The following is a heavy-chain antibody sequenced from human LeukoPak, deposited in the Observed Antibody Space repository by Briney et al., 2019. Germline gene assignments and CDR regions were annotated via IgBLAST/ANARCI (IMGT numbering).Heavy chain of an antibody. CDR3: ARDHDGDYWYYFDY. CDR1: GGSISSGSYY. CDR2: IYTSGST. J-gene: IGHJ4*02. D-gene: IGHD4-17*01. V-gene: IGHV4-61*02. Sequence: SETLSLTXTVSGGSISSGSYYWSWIRQPAGKGLEWIGRIYTSGSTNYNPSLKSRVTISVDTSKNQFSLKLSSVTAADTAVYYCARDHDGDYWYYFDYWGQGTLVTVSS.